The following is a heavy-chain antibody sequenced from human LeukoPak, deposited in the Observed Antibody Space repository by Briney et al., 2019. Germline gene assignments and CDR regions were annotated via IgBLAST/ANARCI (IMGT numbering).Heavy chain of an antibody. Sequence: GGSLRLSCAASGFTVTTNYMSWVRQAPGKGLGWVSVIYSGGSTYYADSVKGRFTISRHNSKNTLYLQMDSLRDEDTAVYYCARGDFWSGCYTGLYWGQGTLVTVSS. J-gene: IGHJ4*02. CDR2: IYSGGST. CDR3: ARGDFWSGCYTGLY. CDR1: GFTVTTNY. V-gene: IGHV3-53*04. D-gene: IGHD3-3*01.